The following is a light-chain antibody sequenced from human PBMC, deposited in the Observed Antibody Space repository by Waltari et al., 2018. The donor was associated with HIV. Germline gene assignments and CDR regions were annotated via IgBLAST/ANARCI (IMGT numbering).Light chain of an antibody. Sequence: QSLLPQPPSGSGTPGQRVTISCSGSYSNIGSNTVNWHQQLPGSAPRALIYNNDQRPSGVPDRFSGSKSGTSASLAISGLQSEDQGDYYCASWDDKLDGWVFGGGTRLTVL. J-gene: IGLJ3*02. CDR1: YSNIGSNT. CDR3: ASWDDKLDGWV. V-gene: IGLV1-44*01. CDR2: NND.